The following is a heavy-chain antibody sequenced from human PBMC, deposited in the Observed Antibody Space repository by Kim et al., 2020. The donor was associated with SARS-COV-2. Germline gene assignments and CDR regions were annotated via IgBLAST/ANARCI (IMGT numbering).Heavy chain of an antibody. CDR2: ISGGGGST. Sequence: GGSLRLSCVASGFTFTTYAMNWVRQAPGKGLEWVSGISGGGGSTYYADSVKGRFTISRDSSKNTLYLQMNSLRAEDTAVYYCAKELRATTQTTGGDFFGSWGHGTPGPLSS. J-gene: IGHJ5*01. CDR3: AKELRATTQTTGGDFFGS. CDR1: GFTFTTYA. D-gene: IGHD4-17*01. V-gene: IGHV3-23*01.